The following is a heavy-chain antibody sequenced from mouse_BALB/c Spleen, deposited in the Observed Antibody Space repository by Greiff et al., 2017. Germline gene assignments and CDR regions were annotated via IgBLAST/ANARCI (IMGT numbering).Heavy chain of an antibody. CDR3: TRHMTTVYFDY. Sequence: KQPGSELVRPGASVKLSCKASGYTFTSYWMHWVKQRPGQGLEWIGNIYPGSGSTNYDEKFKSKATLTVDTSSSTAYMQLSSLTSEDSAVYYCTRHMTTVYFDYWGQGTTLTVSS. J-gene: IGHJ2*01. V-gene: IGHV1S22*01. CDR2: IYPGSGST. D-gene: IGHD1-1*01. CDR1: GYTFTSYW.